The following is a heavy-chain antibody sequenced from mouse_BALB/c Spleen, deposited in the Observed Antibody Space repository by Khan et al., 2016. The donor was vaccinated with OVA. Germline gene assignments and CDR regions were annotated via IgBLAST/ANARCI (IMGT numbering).Heavy chain of an antibody. J-gene: IGHJ3*01. CDR1: GYTFTKYW. CDR3: VNHGSSSAWFTY. D-gene: IGHD1-1*01. V-gene: IGHV1-7*01. Sequence: VQLQESGAELAKPGASVKMSCKASGYTFTKYWMHWVKQRPGQGLEWIGYLNPSTGYTEYNQKFKDKATLTADKSSSTAYMQLSSLTSEDSAVYYCVNHGSSSAWFTYWGQGTLVTVSA. CDR2: LNPSTGYT.